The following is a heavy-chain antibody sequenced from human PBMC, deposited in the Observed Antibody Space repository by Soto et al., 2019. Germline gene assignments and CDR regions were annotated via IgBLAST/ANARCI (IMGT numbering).Heavy chain of an antibody. J-gene: IGHJ4*02. D-gene: IGHD5-12*01. Sequence: QVQLVESGGGVVQPGRSVRISCTASGFTFSHYGMHWVRQTPGKGLEWLAVISFDGTKEFYADSVKGRYTISRDNSKNPLSLEMNRLQTEDSAVYWSVTDGGGGYSAYALDDWGQGNLVTVSS. V-gene: IGHV3-30*03. CDR3: VTDGGGGYSAYALDD. CDR1: GFTFSHYG. CDR2: ISFDGTKE.